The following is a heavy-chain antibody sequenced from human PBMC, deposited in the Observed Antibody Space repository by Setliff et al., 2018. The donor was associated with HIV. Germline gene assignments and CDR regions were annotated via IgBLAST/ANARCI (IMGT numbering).Heavy chain of an antibody. CDR3: ARIGRTPYYYYYMDV. CDR2: VSPYNGHT. D-gene: IGHD2-15*01. J-gene: IGHJ6*03. V-gene: IGHV1-18*01. CDR1: GYIFTNFG. Sequence: ASVKVSCKASGYIFTNFGVGWVRQAPGQGLEWMGWVSPYNGHTDYAQKFQGRVTMSTDTSTSTIYMELTSLRSDDTAIYYCARIGRTPYYYYYMDVWGKGTTVTVSS.